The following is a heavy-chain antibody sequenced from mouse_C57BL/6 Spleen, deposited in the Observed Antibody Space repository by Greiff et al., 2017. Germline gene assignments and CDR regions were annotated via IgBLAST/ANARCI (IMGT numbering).Heavy chain of an antibody. CDR3: ARYILGRDRYFDV. Sequence: EVKLMESGGGLVQPGGSLSLSCAASGFTFTDYYMSWVRQPPGKALEWLGFIRNKANGYTTEYSASVKGRFTISRDTSQSILYLQMNALRAEDSDTYYCARYILGRDRYFDVWGTGTTVTVSS. CDR1: GFTFTDYY. V-gene: IGHV7-3*01. J-gene: IGHJ1*03. D-gene: IGHD4-1*01. CDR2: IRNKANGYTT.